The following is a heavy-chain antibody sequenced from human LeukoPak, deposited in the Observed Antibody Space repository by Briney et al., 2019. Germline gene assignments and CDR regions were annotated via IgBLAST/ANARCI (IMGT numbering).Heavy chain of an antibody. V-gene: IGHV4-59*01. CDR3: TGNYYGSGSYADFDY. J-gene: IGHJ4*02. CDR2: LYDSGST. D-gene: IGHD3-10*01. CDR1: GGSISSYY. Sequence: KSSETLSLTCTVSGGSISSYYWSWIRQPPGKGLEWIGYLYDSGSTNYNPSLKSRVTISVDTSKNQFSLKVSSVTAADTAVYYCTGNYYGSGSYADFDYWGQGTLVTVSS.